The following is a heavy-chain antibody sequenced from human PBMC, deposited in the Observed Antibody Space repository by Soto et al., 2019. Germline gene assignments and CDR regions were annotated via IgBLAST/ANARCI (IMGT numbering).Heavy chain of an antibody. Sequence: SETLSLTCTVYGGSIYTGGFYWSWIRQLPGKGLEWLGYIYYTGSTQYTPSLKSRLSISTDTSDNQFSLRLNSVTAADTAVYYCATSLVTSRARVDYWGQGTPVTVSS. CDR1: GGSIYTGGFY. V-gene: IGHV4-31*03. CDR3: ATSLVTSRARVDY. D-gene: IGHD1-26*01. CDR2: IYYTGST. J-gene: IGHJ4*02.